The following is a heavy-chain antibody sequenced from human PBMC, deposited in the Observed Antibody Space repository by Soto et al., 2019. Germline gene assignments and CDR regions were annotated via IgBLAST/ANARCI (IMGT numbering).Heavy chain of an antibody. Sequence: QVQLVQSGAEVKKPDSSVKVSCTASGGSFSSDAITWVRQPPRQGLEWMGGLIPIFGKATYAQKLQDRVTFTADEATSTAYMELSGLKAEDTAIYYCARGVTGGTYDSWGQGTLVVVSS. V-gene: IGHV1-69*01. CDR2: LIPIFGKA. D-gene: IGHD1-26*01. J-gene: IGHJ5*01. CDR3: ARGVTGGTYDS. CDR1: GGSFSSDA.